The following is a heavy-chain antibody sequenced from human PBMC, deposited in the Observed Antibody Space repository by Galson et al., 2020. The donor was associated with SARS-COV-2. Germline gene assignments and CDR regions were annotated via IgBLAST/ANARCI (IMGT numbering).Heavy chain of an antibody. V-gene: IGHV2-5*02. CDR3: AHRSTVVIPGSFDY. CDR2: IYWDDDK. D-gene: IGHD4-17*01. Sequence: KALEWLALIYWDDDKRYSPSLKSRLTITKDTSKNQVVLTMTNMDPVDTATYYCAHRSTVVIPGSFDYWGQGTLVTVSS. J-gene: IGHJ4*02.